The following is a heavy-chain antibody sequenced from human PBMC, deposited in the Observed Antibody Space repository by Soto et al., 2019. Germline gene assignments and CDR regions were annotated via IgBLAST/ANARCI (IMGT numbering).Heavy chain of an antibody. D-gene: IGHD3-10*01. CDR2: IIPIFGTA. Sequence: SVKVSCKASGGTFSSYAISWVRQAPGQGLEWMGGIIPIFGTANYAQKFQGRVTITADESTSTAYMELSSLRSEDTAVYYCARHITMVRGVVISGVWFDPWGQGTLVTVSS. V-gene: IGHV1-69*13. J-gene: IGHJ5*02. CDR1: GGTFSSYA. CDR3: ARHITMVRGVVISGVWFDP.